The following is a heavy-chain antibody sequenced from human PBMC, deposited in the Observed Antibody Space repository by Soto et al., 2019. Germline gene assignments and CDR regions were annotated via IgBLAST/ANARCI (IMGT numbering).Heavy chain of an antibody. Sequence: QVQLVQSEGEVKQPGASVKVSCKASGYTFTTYGLCWVRQVPGQGLEWMGYISPASGVTTYAQSLQGRVTMTTDTSTCTVYMELRSLRSDDTAIYYCAREMWTRSGPQNFFDYWGQGALVTVSS. CDR1: GYTFTTYG. CDR2: ISPASGVT. CDR3: AREMWTRSGPQNFFDY. V-gene: IGHV1-18*01. D-gene: IGHD6-25*01. J-gene: IGHJ4*02.